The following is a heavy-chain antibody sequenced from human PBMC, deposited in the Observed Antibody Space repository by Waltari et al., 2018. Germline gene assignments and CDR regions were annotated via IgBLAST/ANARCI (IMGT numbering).Heavy chain of an antibody. CDR1: GFTFRSSG. Sequence: QVQLVESGGGVVQPGRSLRLSCSASGFTFRSSGMHWVRQAPGKGLGGVAGISYDGKKQNYIDSVRGRFTVSRDNSKNTLYLQMNSLTIEDTSIYYCTKGNDYSDSWGQGTLVSVSS. V-gene: IGHV3-30*18. CDR2: ISYDGKKQ. J-gene: IGHJ4*02. CDR3: TKGNDYSDS.